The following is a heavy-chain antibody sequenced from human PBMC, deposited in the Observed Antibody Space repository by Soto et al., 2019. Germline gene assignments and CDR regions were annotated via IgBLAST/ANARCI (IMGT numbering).Heavy chain of an antibody. V-gene: IGHV3-30-3*01. J-gene: IGHJ3*02. Sequence: QVQLVESGGGVVQPGRSLRLSCADSGFTFSNYAMHWVRQAPGKGLEWVAVISYDGSNKDYADSVKGRITIARDNSKNQMYLQMNSLRPEDTAVYYCARDRGWQWVGLPGDAFDIWGQGTMVTVSS. D-gene: IGHD6-19*01. CDR3: ARDRGWQWVGLPGDAFDI. CDR1: GFTFSNYA. CDR2: ISYDGSNK.